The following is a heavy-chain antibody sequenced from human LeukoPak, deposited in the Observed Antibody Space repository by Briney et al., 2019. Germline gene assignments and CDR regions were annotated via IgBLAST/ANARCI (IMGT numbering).Heavy chain of an antibody. CDR3: ARVVKGGDYKWYFDL. Sequence: RSGRSLRLSCAASGFTFDDFGMSWVRQAPGKGLEWVSGIHGHGGSTGYADSVKGRFTISRDNAKNSLDVQMNSLRAEDTALYYCARVVKGGDYKWYFDLWGRGTLVTVSS. D-gene: IGHD4-17*01. V-gene: IGHV3-20*04. J-gene: IGHJ2*01. CDR2: IHGHGGST. CDR1: GFTFDDFG.